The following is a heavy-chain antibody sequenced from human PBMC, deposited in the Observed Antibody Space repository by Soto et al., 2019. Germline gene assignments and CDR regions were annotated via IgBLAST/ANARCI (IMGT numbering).Heavy chain of an antibody. D-gene: IGHD4-17*01. CDR2: ISSSGDIP. Sequence: EVQLLESGGGLVQPGGSLRLSCAASGFTFTTYATSWVRQPPGKGLEWVSGISSSGDIPYYADSVKGRFTISRDQSKKTVYLQMNSLRAEDTALYYCAKVNSIVGDGDHDYWGQGTLVSVSS. V-gene: IGHV3-23*01. CDR3: AKVNSIVGDGDHDY. J-gene: IGHJ4*02. CDR1: GFTFTTYA.